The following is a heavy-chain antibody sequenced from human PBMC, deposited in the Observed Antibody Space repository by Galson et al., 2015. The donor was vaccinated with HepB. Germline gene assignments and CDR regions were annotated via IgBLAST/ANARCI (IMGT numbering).Heavy chain of an antibody. CDR1: GYSFTSYW. J-gene: IGHJ6*02. V-gene: IGHV5-10-1*01. CDR2: IDPSDSYT. Sequence: QSGAEVKKPGESLRISCKGSGYSFTSYWISWVRQMPGKGLEWMGRIDPSDSYTNYSPSFQGHVTISADKSISTAYLQWSSLKASDTAMYYCARQIERAYYDSSGYPPGGYGMDVWGQGTTATVSS. D-gene: IGHD3-22*01. CDR3: ARQIERAYYDSSGYPPGGYGMDV.